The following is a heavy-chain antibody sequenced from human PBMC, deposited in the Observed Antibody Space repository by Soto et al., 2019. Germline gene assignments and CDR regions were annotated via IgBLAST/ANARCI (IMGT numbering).Heavy chain of an antibody. V-gene: IGHV1-2*02. CDR3: ARVANGYDH. CDR2: INLDSGGT. D-gene: IGHD5-18*01. J-gene: IGHJ4*02. Sequence: ASVKVSCKASGYTFTDYYMHWVRQAPGQGLEWMGWINLDSGGTHYAQKFQGRVTMTRDTSISIAYMELSGLRSDDTAVYYCARVANGYDHWGQGTLVTVSS. CDR1: GYTFTDYY.